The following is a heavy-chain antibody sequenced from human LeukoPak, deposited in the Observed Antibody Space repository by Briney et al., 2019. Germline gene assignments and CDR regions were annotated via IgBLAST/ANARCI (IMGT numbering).Heavy chain of an antibody. Sequence: GGSLRLSCAASGFIFSSYEMNWVRQAPGKGLEWVSCISTSARSIFYADSVRGRFTITRDNAKNSLYLQMNSLRAEDTAIYYCARDLHARHYWGQGTLVTVSS. J-gene: IGHJ4*02. CDR2: ISTSARSI. CDR3: ARDLHARHY. V-gene: IGHV3-48*03. CDR1: GFIFSSYE.